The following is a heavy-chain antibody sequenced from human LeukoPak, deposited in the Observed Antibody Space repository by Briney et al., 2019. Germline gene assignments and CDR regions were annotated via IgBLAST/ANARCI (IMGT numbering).Heavy chain of an antibody. CDR2: IFYTGSS. D-gene: IGHD3-10*01. V-gene: IGHV4-59*01. Sequence: SETLSLTCTVSGGSISSYYWSWIRQPPGKGLEWIGHIFYTGSSKYNPSLKSRVTISLDRSKNQFSLRLTSVTAADTAVYYCARAGAWQIDPWGQGTLVTVSS. CDR3: ARAGAWQIDP. J-gene: IGHJ5*02. CDR1: GGSISSYY.